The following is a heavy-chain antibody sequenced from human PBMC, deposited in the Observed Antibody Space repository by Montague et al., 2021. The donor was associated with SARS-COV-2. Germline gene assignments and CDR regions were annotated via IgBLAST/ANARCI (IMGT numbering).Heavy chain of an antibody. CDR3: ARLGDGVVPSPILGVGPYYSYYCMDV. J-gene: IGHJ6*03. D-gene: IGHD3-10*01. V-gene: IGHV4-34*01. Sequence: SETLSLTCAVHGGSFSTYSWNWIRQPPGKGLEWIGEIHHGRSTNYNPSLKSRVTISADTSKNRFSLKLTSVAAADTAVYYCARLGDGVVPSPILGVGPYYSYYCMDVWGKGTTVTVSS. CDR2: IHHGRST. CDR1: GGSFSTYS.